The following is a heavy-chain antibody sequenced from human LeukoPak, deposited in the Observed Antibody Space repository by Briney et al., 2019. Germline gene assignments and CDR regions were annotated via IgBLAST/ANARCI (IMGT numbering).Heavy chain of an antibody. D-gene: IGHD6-19*01. CDR1: GFTFSSYG. Sequence: GGSLRLSCAASGFTFSSYGMSWVRQAPGKGLEWVSAISGSGGSTYYADSVKGRFTISRDNSKNTLYLQMNSLRAEDTAVYYCAKDPEWLPNEYFQHWGQGTLVTVSS. CDR3: AKDPEWLPNEYFQH. V-gene: IGHV3-23*01. J-gene: IGHJ1*01. CDR2: ISGSGGST.